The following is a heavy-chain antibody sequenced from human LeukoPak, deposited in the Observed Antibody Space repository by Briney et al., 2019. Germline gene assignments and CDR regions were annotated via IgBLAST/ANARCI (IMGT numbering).Heavy chain of an antibody. CDR2: IYYSGST. J-gene: IGHJ4*02. CDR3: ARDAGANAY. Sequence: SETLSLTCTVSGVSINTDYWIWIRQFPGKGLEWIGYIYYSGSTTYNPSLERRITISVDTSKNQFSLKLTAVTSADTAVYFCARDAGANAYWGQGALVTVSS. V-gene: IGHV4-59*12. CDR1: GVSINTDY. D-gene: IGHD4/OR15-4a*01.